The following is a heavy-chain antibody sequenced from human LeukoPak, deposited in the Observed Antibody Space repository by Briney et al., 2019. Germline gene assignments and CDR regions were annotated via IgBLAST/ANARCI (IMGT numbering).Heavy chain of an antibody. J-gene: IGHJ5*02. V-gene: IGHV4-59*04. CDR1: SGSIASYY. Sequence: SETLSLTCSFSSGSIASYYWSWVRQPPGKGLEWMGYISYTGTTVYNASLKGRLTLSIDTSKNQFSLNLNSVTAADTAFYYCAELNTPPRGGYGNYSDPWGKGPLVTVS. CDR2: ISYTGTT. D-gene: IGHD6-13*01. CDR3: AELNTPPRGGYGNYSDP.